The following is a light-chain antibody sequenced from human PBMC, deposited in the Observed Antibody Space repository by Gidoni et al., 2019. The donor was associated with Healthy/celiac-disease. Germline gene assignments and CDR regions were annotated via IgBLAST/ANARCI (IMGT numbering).Light chain of an antibody. J-gene: IGKJ2*01. CDR1: QGISSY. CDR2: AAS. CDR3: QQYYSYPMYT. Sequence: ANRITQSPSSLAASTGDRVTITCRASQGISSYLAWYQQKPGKAPKLLIYAASTLQSGVPSRFSGSGSGTDFTLTISCLQSEDFATYYCQQYYSYPMYTFGQGTKLEIK. V-gene: IGKV1-8*01.